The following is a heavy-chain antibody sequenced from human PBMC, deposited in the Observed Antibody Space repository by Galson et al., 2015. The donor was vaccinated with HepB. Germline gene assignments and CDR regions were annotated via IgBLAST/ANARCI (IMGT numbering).Heavy chain of an antibody. CDR1: GFTFSSYA. D-gene: IGHD3-22*01. CDR3: VWTSSGGYYSFGAFDI. CDR2: ISSNGGST. J-gene: IGHJ3*02. Sequence: SLRLSCAASGFTFSSYAMHWVRQAPGKGLEYVSAISSNGGSTYYADSVKGRFTISRDNSKNTLYLQMSSLRAEDTAVYYCVWTSSGGYYSFGAFDIWGQGTMVTVSS. V-gene: IGHV3-64D*06.